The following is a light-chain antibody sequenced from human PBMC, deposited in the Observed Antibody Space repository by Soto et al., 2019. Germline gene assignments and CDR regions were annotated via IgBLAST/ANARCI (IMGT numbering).Light chain of an antibody. CDR3: QQCYMGWT. V-gene: IGKV1-5*01. J-gene: IGKJ1*01. CDR1: QSIGRF. Sequence: DIQMTQSPSTLSASVGDRVTITCRASQSIGRFLAWYQHQPGKAPKLLIYDASTLESGVPSRFSGTGSGTELTFSITSLQPEDFGTYYCQQCYMGWTFGQGTKV. CDR2: DAS.